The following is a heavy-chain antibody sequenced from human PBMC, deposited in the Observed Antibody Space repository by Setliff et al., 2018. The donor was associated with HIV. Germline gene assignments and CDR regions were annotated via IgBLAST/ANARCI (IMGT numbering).Heavy chain of an antibody. V-gene: IGHV4-4*09. CDR3: ARWESAQKAFNP. Sequence: NLSETLSLTCTVSGVSITSHYWNWIRQSPGKGLEWIGFGHHSGHTRQNPSLASRVTISVDMSKNQFSLKLNSLSAADTAVYYCARWESAQKAFNPWGHGTMVTVSS. CDR2: GHHSGHT. CDR1: GVSITSHY. D-gene: IGHD1-26*01. J-gene: IGHJ3*01.